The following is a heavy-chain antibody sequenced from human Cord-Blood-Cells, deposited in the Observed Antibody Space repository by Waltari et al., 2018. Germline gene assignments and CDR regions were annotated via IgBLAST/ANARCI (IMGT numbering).Heavy chain of an antibody. CDR3: ARVRYYDSSGYYYYFDY. V-gene: IGHV1-69*01. J-gene: IGHJ4*02. D-gene: IGHD3-22*01. CDR1: GGTFSSYA. CDR2: IIPIFGTA. Sequence: QVQLVQSGAEVKKPWSSVKVSCKASGGTFSSYAISWVRQAPGQGLEWMGGIIPIFGTANYAQKFQGRVTITADESTSTAYMELSSLRSEDTAVYYCARVRYYDSSGYYYYFDYWGQGTLVTVSS.